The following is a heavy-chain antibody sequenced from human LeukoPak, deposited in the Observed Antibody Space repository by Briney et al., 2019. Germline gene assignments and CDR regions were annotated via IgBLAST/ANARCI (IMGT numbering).Heavy chain of an antibody. J-gene: IGHJ4*02. CDR3: ATLFYSGGVYHPFEF. V-gene: IGHV3-72*01. Sequence: PGGSLRLSCAVSGFTLSDHYVDWVRQAPGRGLEWIGHTRTKALSYSAEYVASVRGRFVMSGDDSEKSMFLQMNSLRPEDTAVYYCATLFYSGGVYHPFEFWGQGALVTV. CDR2: TRTKALSYSA. D-gene: IGHD2-21*01. CDR1: GFTLSDHY.